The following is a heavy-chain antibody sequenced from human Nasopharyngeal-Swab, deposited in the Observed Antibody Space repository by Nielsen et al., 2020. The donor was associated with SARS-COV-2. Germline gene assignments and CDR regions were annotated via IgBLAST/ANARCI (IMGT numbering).Heavy chain of an antibody. CDR2: IKSKTDGGTT. CDR1: CFTFSNAW. V-gene: IGHV3-15*01. CDR3: TTKRSPFDY. Sequence: LSCASSCFTFSNAWMSWVRQAPGKGLEWVGRIKSKTDGGTTDYAAPLKGRFTISRDDSTNTLYLQINSLKTECATVYYCTTKRSPFDYWGQGTLVTVSS. J-gene: IGHJ4*02.